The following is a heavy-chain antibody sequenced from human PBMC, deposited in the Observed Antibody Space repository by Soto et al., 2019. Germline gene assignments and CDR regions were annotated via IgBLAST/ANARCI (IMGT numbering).Heavy chain of an antibody. J-gene: IGHJ4*02. CDR1: GYTFSNYG. CDR2: INRYNGHT. D-gene: IGHD5-18*01. Sequence: QVQVVQSGAEVKKPGASVKVSCKASGYTFSNYGGSWVRQASGQGREWVGWINRYNGHTDYAQKFQGRVTMTTDTSTSTVYMDLRSLRYDATDVYYCARAIPGCYGHTLFDFWGQGTLVTVSS. CDR3: ARAIPGCYGHTLFDF. V-gene: IGHV1-18*01.